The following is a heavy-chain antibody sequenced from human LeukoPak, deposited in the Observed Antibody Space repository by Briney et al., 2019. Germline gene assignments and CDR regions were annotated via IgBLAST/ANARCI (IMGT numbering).Heavy chain of an antibody. CDR2: ISSSSSFR. CDR3: ARESSGYFY. V-gene: IGHV3-21*01. CDR1: VFNFSSYS. Sequence: GGSLRLSYAASVFNFSSYSMNWVRQAPGKGLEWVSSISSSSSFRYYVDSVKGRFTISRDNAKNSLYLQMNSLRAEDTAVYYCARESSGYFYWGQGTLVTVSS. J-gene: IGHJ4*02. D-gene: IGHD3-22*01.